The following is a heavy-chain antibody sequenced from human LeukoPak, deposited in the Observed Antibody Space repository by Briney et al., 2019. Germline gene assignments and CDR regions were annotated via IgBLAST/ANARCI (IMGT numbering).Heavy chain of an antibody. CDR3: AREYSGFDY. CDR1: GDPMSSHSDY. Sequence: PSETLSLTCTVSGDPMSSHSDYKWTWIRQPPGKGLEWIGYSYHSGSTNYNPSLRGRVTISVDTSKNQFSLKLTSVTAADTAVYYCAREYSGFDYWGQGTLVTVSS. CDR2: SYHSGST. J-gene: IGHJ4*02. V-gene: IGHV4-61*08. D-gene: IGHD5-12*01.